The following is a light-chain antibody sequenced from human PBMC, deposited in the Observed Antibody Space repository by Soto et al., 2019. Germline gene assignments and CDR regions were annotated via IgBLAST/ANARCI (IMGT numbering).Light chain of an antibody. Sequence: EIRVTQSPLSLSASVGDRVTITCRASRDIDNSLAWYQQITGRAPKLLIYGACSLQSGVPSRFSGSGSGTYLVLTITNLQPEDVTTYYCQKYNKAPWIFGQGTKV. CDR2: GAC. CDR1: RDIDNS. J-gene: IGKJ1*01. V-gene: IGKV1-27*01. CDR3: QKYNKAPWI.